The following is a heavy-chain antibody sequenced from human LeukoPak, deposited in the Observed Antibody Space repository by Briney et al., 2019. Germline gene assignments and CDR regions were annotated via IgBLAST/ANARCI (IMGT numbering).Heavy chain of an antibody. V-gene: IGHV3-7*04. CDR2: IKNDGSQK. Sequence: GGSLRLSCAASGFTFTYYWMAWVRQAPGKGLEWVANIKNDGSQKYYADSVEGRFTISRDNAKHLLYLQMHGLRADDTAVCYCVWGHYGDYTGQGTLVTVSS. CDR3: VWGHYGDY. J-gene: IGHJ4*02. CDR1: GFTFTYYW.